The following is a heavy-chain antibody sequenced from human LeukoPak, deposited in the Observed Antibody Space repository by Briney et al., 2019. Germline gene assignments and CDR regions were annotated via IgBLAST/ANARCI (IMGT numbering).Heavy chain of an antibody. CDR2: INTDGSTT. CDR1: GFTFSNYW. Sequence: GGSLRLSCAASGFTFSNYWMHWVRQAPGEGLVWVSRINTDGSTTSYADSVQGRFTISRDNSKNTLYLQMNSLRAEDTAVYYCARDRNYYGSGSYSIDYWGQGTLVTVSS. CDR3: ARDRNYYGSGSYSIDY. J-gene: IGHJ4*02. D-gene: IGHD3-10*01. V-gene: IGHV3-74*01.